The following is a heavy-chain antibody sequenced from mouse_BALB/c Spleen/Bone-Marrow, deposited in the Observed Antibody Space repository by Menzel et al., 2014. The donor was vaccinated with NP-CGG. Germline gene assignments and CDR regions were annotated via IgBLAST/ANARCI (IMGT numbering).Heavy chain of an antibody. CDR3: TRRGYGNYVGYAMDY. CDR2: ISSGGSYT. V-gene: IGHV5-9-1*01. D-gene: IGHD2-10*02. Sequence: EVKLVESGGGLVKPGGSLKLSCAASGFTFXSYAMSWVRQTPEKRLEWVATISSGGSYTYYPDSVKGRFTITRDNAKNNLYLQMSSLRSEDTAMYYCTRRGYGNYVGYAMDYWGQGTSVTVSS. CDR1: GFTFXSYA. J-gene: IGHJ4*01.